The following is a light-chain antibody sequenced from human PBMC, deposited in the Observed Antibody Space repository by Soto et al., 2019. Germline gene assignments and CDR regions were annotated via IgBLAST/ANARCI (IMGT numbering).Light chain of an antibody. CDR2: AAS. Sequence: DIQMTQSPSSLSASVGDRVTITCRASQSISSNLNWYQQRPGKAPKLLIYAASSLQGGVPSRFSGSGSGTQFTLTISSLQPEDFATYYCQQRYSTPMYTFGQGTKLEIK. CDR1: QSISSN. CDR3: QQRYSTPMYT. J-gene: IGKJ2*01. V-gene: IGKV1-39*01.